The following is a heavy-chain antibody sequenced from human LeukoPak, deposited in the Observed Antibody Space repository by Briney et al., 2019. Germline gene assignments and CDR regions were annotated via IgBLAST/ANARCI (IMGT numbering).Heavy chain of an antibody. Sequence: DSVRGRFTVSRDHSRDTLFLQMNSLRPDDTAVYYCARILFYHDSSGVYWGQGTLVTVSS. J-gene: IGHJ4*02. CDR3: ARILFYHDSSGVY. D-gene: IGHD3-22*01. V-gene: IGHV3-30*03.